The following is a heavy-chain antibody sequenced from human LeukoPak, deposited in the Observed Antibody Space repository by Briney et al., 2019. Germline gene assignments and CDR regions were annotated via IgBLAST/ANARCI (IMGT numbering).Heavy chain of an antibody. D-gene: IGHD1-14*01. CDR3: ARYKRLVLQLLGMDV. CDR2: INHSGST. V-gene: IGHV4-34*01. J-gene: IGHJ6*02. Sequence: PSETLSLTCAVYGGSFSGYYWSWIRQPPGKGLEWIGEINHSGSTNYNPSLKSRVTISVDTSKNQFSLKLSSVTAADTAVYYCARYKRLVLQLLGMDVWGQGTTVTVSS. CDR1: GGSFSGYY.